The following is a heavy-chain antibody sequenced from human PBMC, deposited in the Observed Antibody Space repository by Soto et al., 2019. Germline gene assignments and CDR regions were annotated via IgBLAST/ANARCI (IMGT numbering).Heavy chain of an antibody. CDR2: IKEDGSEK. D-gene: IGHD6-13*01. Sequence: EVLLVESGGGLVQPGGSLRLSCVASGFAFTNYWMSWVRQAPGKGLEWLAHIKEDGSEKYLVDPVKGRFTMSRDNAKNSVYLQMNSLRAEDTAVYYCARDGDSSSRTVFDYWGQGTLVTVSS. V-gene: IGHV3-7*04. CDR1: GFAFTNYW. J-gene: IGHJ4*02. CDR3: ARDGDSSSRTVFDY.